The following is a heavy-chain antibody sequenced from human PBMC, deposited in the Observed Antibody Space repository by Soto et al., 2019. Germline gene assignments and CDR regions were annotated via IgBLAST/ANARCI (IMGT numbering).Heavy chain of an antibody. V-gene: IGHV3-21*01. D-gene: IGHD4-17*01. Sequence: GGPLRLAGAASGFTFSSYSMNWVRQAPGKGLEWVSSISSSSSYIYYADSVKGRFTISRDNAKNSLYLQMNSLRAEDTAVYYCARDSDYGEEGFDYWGQGTLVTVSS. CDR2: ISSSSSYI. CDR3: ARDSDYGEEGFDY. CDR1: GFTFSSYS. J-gene: IGHJ4*02.